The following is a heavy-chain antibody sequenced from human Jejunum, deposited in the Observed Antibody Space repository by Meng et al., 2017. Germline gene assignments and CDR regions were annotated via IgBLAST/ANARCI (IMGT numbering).Heavy chain of an antibody. CDR3: AGAYESSGYYYLYYFQY. D-gene: IGHD3-22*01. Sequence: SETLSLTCVGSGASISSNNWWRWVRQPPGKGLEWIGEIYHSGSANYNPSLKSRVTISGDKSKNQFSLTLNSLAAADTAVYYCAGAYESSGYYYLYYFQYWGQGTLVTVSS. V-gene: IGHV4/OR15-8*01. CDR2: IYHSGSA. CDR1: GASISSNNW. J-gene: IGHJ4*02.